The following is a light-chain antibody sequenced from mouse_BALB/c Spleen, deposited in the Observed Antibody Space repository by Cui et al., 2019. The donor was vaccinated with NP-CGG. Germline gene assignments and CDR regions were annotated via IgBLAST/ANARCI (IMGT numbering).Light chain of an antibody. CDR1: TGAVTTSNY. V-gene: IGLV1*01. J-gene: IGLJ1*01. CDR2: GTN. CDR3: ALWYSNHWV. Sequence: QAVMTQESALTTSPGETVKLPCRSSTGAVTTSNYANWVQEKPDHLFTGLIGGTNNRAPGVPARFSGSLIGDKAALTITGAQTEDEAIYFCALWYSNHWVFGGGTKLTVL.